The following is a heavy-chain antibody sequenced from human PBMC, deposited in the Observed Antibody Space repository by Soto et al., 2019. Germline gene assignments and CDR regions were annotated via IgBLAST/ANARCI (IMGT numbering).Heavy chain of an antibody. CDR2: INHSGST. CDR3: ARSRVGMVRGVKRVYYMDV. CDR1: GGSFSGYY. Sequence: PSETLSLTCAVYGGSFSGYYWSRIRQPPGKGLEWIGEINHSGSTNYNPSLKSRVTISVDTSKNQFSLKLSSVTAADTAVYYCARSRVGMVRGVKRVYYMDVWGKGTTVTVSS. J-gene: IGHJ6*03. V-gene: IGHV4-34*01. D-gene: IGHD3-10*01.